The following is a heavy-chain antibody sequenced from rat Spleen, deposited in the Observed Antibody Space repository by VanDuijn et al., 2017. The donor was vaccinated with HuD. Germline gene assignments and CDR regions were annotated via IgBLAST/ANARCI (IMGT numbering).Heavy chain of an antibody. Sequence: EVQLVDSGGGLVQPGRSLKVSCAASGFTFRNYGMAWVRQAPTKGLEWVASITNTGGSTYYPDSVKGRFTVSRDVAKSTLYLQMNSLRSEDTATYYCTRGGYFRYWGQGVMVTVSS. V-gene: IGHV5-27*01. CDR2: ITNTGGST. CDR3: TRGGYFRY. D-gene: IGHD4-4*01. J-gene: IGHJ2*01. CDR1: GFTFRNYG.